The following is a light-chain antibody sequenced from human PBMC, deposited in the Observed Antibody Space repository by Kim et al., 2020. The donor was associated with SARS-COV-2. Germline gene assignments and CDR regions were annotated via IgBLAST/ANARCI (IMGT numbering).Light chain of an antibody. CDR2: TNT. Sequence: QSVLTQPPSVSGAPGQRVTIYCTGTTSNIGAGYDVHWYQQLPRTAPKLLIYTNTDRPSGVPDRFSASKSGTSASLAITGLQAEDEADYYCQSYDTGLSTVVFGGGTQLTVL. CDR3: QSYDTGLSTVV. CDR1: TSNIGAGYD. V-gene: IGLV1-40*01. J-gene: IGLJ2*01.